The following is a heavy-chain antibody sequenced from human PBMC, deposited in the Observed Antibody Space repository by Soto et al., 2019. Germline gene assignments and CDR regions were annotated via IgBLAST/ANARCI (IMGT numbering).Heavy chain of an antibody. Sequence: EVQLVESGGGSIQPGGSLRLSCAASGFAVSSKYMTWVRQAPGKGLEWVSVIYGGGTTYYADSVKGRFTISRDTSKNTLYVKMNNLRAEDTAVDYCVQTAAWAGLDSWGQGPLVTVSS. J-gene: IGHJ4*02. CDR2: IYGGGTT. V-gene: IGHV3-53*01. CDR1: GFAVSSKY. D-gene: IGHD2-15*01. CDR3: VQTAAWAGLDS.